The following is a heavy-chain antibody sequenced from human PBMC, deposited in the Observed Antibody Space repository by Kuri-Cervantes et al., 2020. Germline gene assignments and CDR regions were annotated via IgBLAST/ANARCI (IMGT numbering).Heavy chain of an antibody. J-gene: IGHJ5*02. CDR2: INPNSGGT. CDR3: ATTPSGSGWYWFDP. V-gene: IGHV1-2*02. Sequence: ASVKVSCKASGYTFTGYYMHWVRQAPGQGLEWMGWINPNSGGTNYAQKFQGRVTMTRGTSISTAYMELSRLRSDDTAVYYCATTPSGSGWYWFDPWGQGTLVTVSS. D-gene: IGHD6-19*01. CDR1: GYTFTGYY.